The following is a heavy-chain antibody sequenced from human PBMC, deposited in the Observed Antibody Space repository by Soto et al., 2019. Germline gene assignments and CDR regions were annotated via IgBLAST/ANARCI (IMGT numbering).Heavy chain of an antibody. Sequence: SETLSLTCAASGCSVSSDDHYWSRIRQPPGKGAESIDYMRYTGNTYYMPALSTRVTISVDTSKNMFSLRLSAVTAADSSGYNCARGRGYGFGIDYWGQGIVVTVSS. V-gene: IGHV4-30-4*01. CDR1: GCSVSSDDHY. CDR3: ARGRGYGFGIDY. D-gene: IGHD5-18*01. CDR2: MRYTGNT. J-gene: IGHJ4*02.